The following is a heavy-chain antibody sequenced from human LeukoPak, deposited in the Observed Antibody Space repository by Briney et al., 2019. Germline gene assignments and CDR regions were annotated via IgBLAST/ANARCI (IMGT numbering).Heavy chain of an antibody. V-gene: IGHV4-34*01. Sequence: PSETLSLTCAVYGGSFSGYYWSWIRQPPGKGLEWIGEINHSESTNYNPSLKSRVTISVDTSKNQFSLKLSSVTAADTAVYYCARLRGYYGSGSYSYWGQGTLVTVSS. CDR2: INHSEST. J-gene: IGHJ4*02. CDR1: GGSFSGYY. CDR3: ARLRGYYGSGSYSY. D-gene: IGHD3-10*01.